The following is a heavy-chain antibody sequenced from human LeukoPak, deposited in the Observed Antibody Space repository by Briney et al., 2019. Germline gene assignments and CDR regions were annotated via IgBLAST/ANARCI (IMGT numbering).Heavy chain of an antibody. D-gene: IGHD2-2*01. CDR1: GGSISNSNW. V-gene: IGHV4-4*02. Sequence: SETLSLTCAVSGGSISNSNWWSWVRQPPGKGLEWIGEIYHSGSTNYNPSLKSRVTISVDKSKNQFSLKLSSVTAADTAVYYCARQGVVVPAATYYYYYYGMDVWGKGTTVTVSS. CDR3: ARQGVVVPAATYYYYYYGMDV. CDR2: IYHSGST. J-gene: IGHJ6*04.